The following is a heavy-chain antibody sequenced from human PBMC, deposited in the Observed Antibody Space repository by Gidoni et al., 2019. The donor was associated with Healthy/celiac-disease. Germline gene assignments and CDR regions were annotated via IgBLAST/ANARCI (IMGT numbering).Heavy chain of an antibody. CDR3: ARDRNFFSPFDP. J-gene: IGHJ5*02. CDR1: GGSISSGSYY. Sequence: QVQLQESGPGLVKPSQTLSLTCTVSGGSISSGSYYWSWIRQPAGKGLEWIGRIYTSGSTNYNPSLKSRVTISVDTSKNQFSLKLSSVTAADTAVYYCARDRNFFSPFDPWGQGTLVTVSS. V-gene: IGHV4-61*02. CDR2: IYTSGST.